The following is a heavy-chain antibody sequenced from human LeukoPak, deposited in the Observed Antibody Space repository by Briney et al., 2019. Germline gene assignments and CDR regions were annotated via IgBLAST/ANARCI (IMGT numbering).Heavy chain of an antibody. D-gene: IGHD3-9*01. V-gene: IGHV4-34*01. CDR1: GGSFSGYY. J-gene: IGHJ4*02. CDR2: INHSGST. Sequence: SETLSLTCAVYGGSFSGYYWSWIRQPPGKGLEWIGEINHSGSTNYNPSLKSRVTISVDTSKNQFSLKLSSVTAADTAVYYCARRLRYFDWLLSQFDYWGQGTLVTVSS. CDR3: ARRLRYFDWLLSQFDY.